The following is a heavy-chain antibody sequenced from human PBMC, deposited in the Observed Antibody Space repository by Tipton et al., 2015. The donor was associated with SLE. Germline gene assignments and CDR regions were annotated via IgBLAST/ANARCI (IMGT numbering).Heavy chain of an antibody. D-gene: IGHD4-17*01. V-gene: IGHV4-59*01. CDR1: GGSIGSYY. Sequence: TLSLTCTVSGGSIGSYYWSWIRQPPGKGLEWIGHIFNSGNTNYNPSLKSRVTLSVDTSKNQFSLKLSAVTAADTAVYYCAGPYGDYGFFKFWGQGTLVTVSS. CDR2: IFNSGNT. J-gene: IGHJ1*01. CDR3: AGPYGDYGFFKF.